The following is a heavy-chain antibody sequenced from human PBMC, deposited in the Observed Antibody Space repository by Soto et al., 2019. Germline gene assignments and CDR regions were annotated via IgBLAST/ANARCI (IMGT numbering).Heavy chain of an antibody. J-gene: IGHJ5*02. V-gene: IGHV1-58*01. D-gene: IGHD3-9*01. CDR1: GFTFSSSA. CDR2: IAVGSGNT. Sequence: ASVKVSCKASGFTFSSSAVQWVRQARGQRLEWIGKIAVGSGNTNYAQKFQERVTITRDMSTSTAYMELSSLRSEDTAFYYCAAFDPGPMGFDPWGQGTLVTVSS. CDR3: AAFDPGPMGFDP.